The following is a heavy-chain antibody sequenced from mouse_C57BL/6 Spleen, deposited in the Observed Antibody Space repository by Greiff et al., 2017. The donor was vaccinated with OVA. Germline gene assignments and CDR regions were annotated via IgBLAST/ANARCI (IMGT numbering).Heavy chain of an antibody. CDR1: GYAFSSYW. CDR3: ARGGYGSGFAY. J-gene: IGHJ3*01. V-gene: IGHV1-80*01. D-gene: IGHD1-1*01. Sequence: VKLMESGAELVKPGASVKISCKASGYAFSSYWMNWVKQRPGKGLEWIGQIYPGDGDTNYNGKFKGKATLTADKSSSTAYMQLSSLTSEDSAVYFCARGGYGSGFAYWGQGTLVTVSA. CDR2: IYPGDGDT.